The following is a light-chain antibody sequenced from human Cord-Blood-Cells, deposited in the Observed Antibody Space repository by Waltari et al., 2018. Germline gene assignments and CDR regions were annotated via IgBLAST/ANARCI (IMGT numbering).Light chain of an antibody. CDR3: SSYTSSSTWV. J-gene: IGLJ3*02. Sequence: QSALTQPASVPGPPGQSITISCTGTSSDVGGYNYVSWDQQHPGKAPKLMIYDVSNRPSGVSNRFSGSKSGNTASLTISGLQAEDEADYYCSSYTSSSTWVFGGGTKLTVL. CDR2: DVS. CDR1: SSDVGGYNY. V-gene: IGLV2-14*03.